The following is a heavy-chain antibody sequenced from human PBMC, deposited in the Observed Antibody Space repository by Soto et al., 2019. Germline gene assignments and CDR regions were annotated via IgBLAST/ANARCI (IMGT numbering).Heavy chain of an antibody. D-gene: IGHD4-17*01. CDR3: SKRRRHGDNGDY. J-gene: IGHJ4*02. CDR1: GFTFSSYA. CDR2: IRGSGGST. V-gene: IGHV3-23*01. Sequence: GGSLRLSCAASGFTFSSYAMRWVRQAPGKGLEWVSAIRGSGGSTYYADSVKGRFTISRDNSKKTLYLQMNSLRAEDTAVYYCSKRRRHGDNGDYWGQGTLVTVSS.